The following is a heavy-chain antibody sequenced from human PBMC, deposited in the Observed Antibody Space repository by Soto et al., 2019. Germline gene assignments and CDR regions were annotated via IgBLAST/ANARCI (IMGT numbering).Heavy chain of an antibody. CDR1: EYSVSSSGAG. D-gene: IGHD1-26*01. Sequence: SETLSLTCAITEYSVSSSGAGWTWVRQSPSRGLEWLGRTYYRSKWYDKYAVSVRGRIAINPDTSKNQYALQLNSVTPEDTAVYCCARGEQYCGKIIDYWGQGTLVTVSS. V-gene: IGHV6-1*01. CDR2: TYYRSKWYD. CDR3: ARGEQYCGKIIDY. J-gene: IGHJ4*01.